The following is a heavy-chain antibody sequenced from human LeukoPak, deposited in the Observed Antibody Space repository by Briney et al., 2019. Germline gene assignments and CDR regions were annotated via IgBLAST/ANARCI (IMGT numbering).Heavy chain of an antibody. CDR1: GFTFDDYA. D-gene: IGHD2-2*01. J-gene: IGHJ4*02. V-gene: IGHV3-43D*04. CDR3: AKGMIVVVPAAPFDY. CDR2: ISWDGGST. Sequence: GGSLRLSCAASGFTFDDYAMHWVRQAPGKGLEWVSLISWDGGSTYYADSVKGRFTISRDNSKNSLYLQMNSLRAEDTALYYCAKGMIVVVPAAPFDYWGQGTLVAVSS.